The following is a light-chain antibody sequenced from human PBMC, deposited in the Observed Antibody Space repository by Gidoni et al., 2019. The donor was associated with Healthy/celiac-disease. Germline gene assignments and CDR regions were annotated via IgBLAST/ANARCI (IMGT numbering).Light chain of an antibody. CDR2: DAS. Sequence: AIQLTQSPSSLSASVGDRVTITCRGSQGISSALAWYQQKPGKAPKLLIYDASSLESGVPSRFSGSGSGTDFTLTISSLQPEDFATYYCQQFNSYGVTFGQGTRLEIK. CDR3: QQFNSYGVT. J-gene: IGKJ5*01. CDR1: QGISSA. V-gene: IGKV1-13*02.